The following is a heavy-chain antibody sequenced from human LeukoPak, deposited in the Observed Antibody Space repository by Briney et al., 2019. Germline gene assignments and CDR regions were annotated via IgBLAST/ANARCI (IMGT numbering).Heavy chain of an antibody. V-gene: IGHV4-30-2*01. D-gene: IGHD3-22*01. CDR3: ARVYYDSSGYYYAYAFDI. Sequence: SQTLSLTCAVSGGSISSGGYSWSWIRQPPGKGLEWIGYIYHSGSTHYNPSLKSRVTISVDRSKNQFSLKLSSVTAADTAVYYCARVYYDSSGYYYAYAFDIWGQGTMVTVSS. CDR2: IYHSGST. CDR1: GGSISSGGYS. J-gene: IGHJ3*02.